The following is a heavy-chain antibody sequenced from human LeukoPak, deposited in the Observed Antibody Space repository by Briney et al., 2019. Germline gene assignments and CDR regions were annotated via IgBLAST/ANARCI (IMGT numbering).Heavy chain of an antibody. V-gene: IGHV3-66*01. CDR3: APTTVTTGPFAY. CDR2: IYSGGST. Sequence: PGGSLRLSCATSGFTVSSNYMNWVRQAPGKGLEWVSVIYSGGSTYYADSVKGRFTTSRDNSKNTLYLQMNSLRAEDTAVYYCAPTTVTTGPFAYWGQGTLVTVSS. CDR1: GFTVSSNY. D-gene: IGHD4-17*01. J-gene: IGHJ4*02.